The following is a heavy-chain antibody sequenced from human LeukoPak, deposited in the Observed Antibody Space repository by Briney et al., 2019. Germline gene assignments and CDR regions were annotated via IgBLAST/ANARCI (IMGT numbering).Heavy chain of an antibody. CDR2: IKTDGSET. J-gene: IGHJ4*02. CDR1: GFTVSSFW. Sequence: PGGSLRLSCAASGFTVSSFWMSWVRQVPGKGLEWVANIKTDGSETHHVDSVRGRFTISRENAKNSLYLQMNSLRVEDAGVYYCATNGHSRPNWGQGTLVSVSS. D-gene: IGHD2-21*01. CDR3: ATNGHSRPN. V-gene: IGHV3-7*01.